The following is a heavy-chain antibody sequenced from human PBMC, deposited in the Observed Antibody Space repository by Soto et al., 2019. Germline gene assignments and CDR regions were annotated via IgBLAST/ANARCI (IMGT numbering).Heavy chain of an antibody. V-gene: IGHV4-30-4*08. CDR2: IHHIGSI. D-gene: IGHD2-21*02. J-gene: IGHJ6*02. Sequence: QVQLQQSGPGLVKPSQTLSLTCTVSGDSISSDYYHWTWIRQSPGKGLEWIGYIHHIGSILYNPASQRRVTISVDTSKNQFSLHLTSVTAADTAVYFCAREDDGGDSLDVWGQGTTVTVSS. CDR3: AREDDGGDSLDV. CDR1: GDSISSDYYH.